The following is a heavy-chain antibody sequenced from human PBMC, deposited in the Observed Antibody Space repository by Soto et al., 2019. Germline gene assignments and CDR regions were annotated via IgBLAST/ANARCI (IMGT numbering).Heavy chain of an antibody. Sequence: WGSLRLSCASSGFTFSSYTVNWVRQAPGKGLEWVSFISSGSSYIYYADSLKGRFTISRDNAKNSLYLQMNSLRAEDTAVYYCARVAVAATYFDYWGQGTLVTVSS. J-gene: IGHJ4*02. CDR3: ARVAVAATYFDY. D-gene: IGHD6-19*01. CDR2: ISSGSSYI. V-gene: IGHV3-21*01. CDR1: GFTFSSYT.